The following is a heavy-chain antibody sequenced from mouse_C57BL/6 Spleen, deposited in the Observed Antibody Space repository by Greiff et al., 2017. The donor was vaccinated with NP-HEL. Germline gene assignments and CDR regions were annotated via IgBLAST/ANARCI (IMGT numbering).Heavy chain of an antibody. CDR3: ARYYYDYDEYAMDY. D-gene: IGHD2-4*01. Sequence: QVHVKQPGAELVKPGASVKLSCKASGYTFTSYWMHWVKQRPGRGLEWIGRIDPNSGGTKYNEKFKSKATLTVDKPSSTAYMQLSSLTSEDSAVYYCARYYYDYDEYAMDYWGQGTSVTVSS. CDR2: IDPNSGGT. J-gene: IGHJ4*01. CDR1: GYTFTSYW. V-gene: IGHV1-72*01.